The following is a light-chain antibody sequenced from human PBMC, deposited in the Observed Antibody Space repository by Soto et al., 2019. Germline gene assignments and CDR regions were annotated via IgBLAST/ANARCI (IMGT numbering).Light chain of an antibody. V-gene: IGKV3-15*01. J-gene: IGKJ2*01. CDR2: GAS. Sequence: EIVMTQSPATLSVSPGERATLSCRASQSVSSNLAWYQQKPGQAPRLLIYGASTRATGMPARFSGSGSGTEFPLTISSLQSEDSAVYYCQQYNKWPPHTFGQGTKLEI. CDR1: QSVSSN. CDR3: QQYNKWPPHT.